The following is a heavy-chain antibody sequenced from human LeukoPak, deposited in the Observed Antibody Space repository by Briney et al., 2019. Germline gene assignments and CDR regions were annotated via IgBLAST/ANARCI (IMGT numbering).Heavy chain of an antibody. D-gene: IGHD2-15*01. J-gene: IGHJ4*02. CDR2: IWYDGSNK. V-gene: IGHV3-33*01. CDR1: GFTFRNYG. CDR3: ARAYEGYAYVDY. Sequence: GGSLRLSCAASGFTFRNYGIHWVRQAPGKGLEWVAVIWYDGSNKYSADSVKGRFTISRDNSKNTLYLQMNSLRAEDTAVYYCARAYEGYAYVDYWGQGTLVTVSS.